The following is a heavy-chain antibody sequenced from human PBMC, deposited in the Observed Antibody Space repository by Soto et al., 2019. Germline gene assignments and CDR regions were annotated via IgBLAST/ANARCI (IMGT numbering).Heavy chain of an antibody. Sequence: SETLSRTGTVSCGSISSGGYYWSWIRQHPGRGLEWIGYIYYIGSTYYNPSLKSRVTISVDTSKNQFSLKLSSVTAADTAVYYCARDLHYYDSSGYHTRVYYYGMDVWGQGTTVTVSS. J-gene: IGHJ6*02. D-gene: IGHD3-22*01. CDR1: CGSISSGGYY. CDR2: IYYIGST. CDR3: ARDLHYYDSSGYHTRVYYYGMDV. V-gene: IGHV4-31*03.